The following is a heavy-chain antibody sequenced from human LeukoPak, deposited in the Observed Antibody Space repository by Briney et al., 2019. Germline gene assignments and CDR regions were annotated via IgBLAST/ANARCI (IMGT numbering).Heavy chain of an antibody. CDR3: AKRDGYNFFNY. CDR2: ISGSGGSA. D-gene: IGHD5-24*01. J-gene: IGHJ4*02. Sequence: GGSLRLSCAASGVTFSSYAMSWVRQAPGKGLEWVSAISGSGGSAYYADSVRGRFTISRDNSKNTLYLQMISLRAEDTAVYYCAKRDGYNFFNYWGQGTLVTVSS. CDR1: GVTFSSYA. V-gene: IGHV3-23*01.